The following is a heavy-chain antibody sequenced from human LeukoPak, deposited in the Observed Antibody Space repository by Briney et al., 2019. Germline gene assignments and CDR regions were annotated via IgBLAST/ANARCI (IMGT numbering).Heavy chain of an antibody. CDR3: ASPMSYYDVWSGYPPFDY. Sequence: GASVKVSCKVSGGTFNNFALSWVRQAPGQGLEWVGGTIRVSGTTKYAQNLQGRVKVTADGSTSTAYMEMSSLRSEDTAIYYCASPMSYYDVWSGYPPFDYWGQGTLVTVSS. V-gene: IGHV1-69*13. CDR1: GGTFNNFA. CDR2: TIRVSGTT. D-gene: IGHD3-3*01. J-gene: IGHJ4*02.